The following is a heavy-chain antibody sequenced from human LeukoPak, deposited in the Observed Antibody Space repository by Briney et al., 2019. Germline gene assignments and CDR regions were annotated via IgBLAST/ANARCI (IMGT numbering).Heavy chain of an antibody. V-gene: IGHV4-59*08. CDR3: ARHSVVQGYGMDV. D-gene: IGHD3-22*01. J-gene: IGHJ6*02. CDR1: GGSISSYY. Sequence: SETLSLTCTVSGGSISSYYWSWIRQPPGKGLEWIGYIYYSGSTNYNPSLKSRVTISVDTSKNQFSLKLSSVTAADTAVYYCARHSVVQGYGMDVWGQGITVTVSS. CDR2: IYYSGST.